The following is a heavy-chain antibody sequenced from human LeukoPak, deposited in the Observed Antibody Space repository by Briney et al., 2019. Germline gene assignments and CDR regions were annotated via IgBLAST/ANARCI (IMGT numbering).Heavy chain of an antibody. D-gene: IGHD3-9*01. CDR2: IIPIFGTA. V-gene: IGHV1-69*13. CDR3: ARDGRGGLRYFDWLPYY. J-gene: IGHJ4*02. CDR1: GGTFSSYA. Sequence: ASVKVSCKASGGTFSSYAISWVRQAPGQGLEWMGGIIPIFGTANYAQKFRGRATITADESTSTAYMELSSLRSEDTAVYYCARDGRGGLRYFDWLPYYWGQGTLVTVSS.